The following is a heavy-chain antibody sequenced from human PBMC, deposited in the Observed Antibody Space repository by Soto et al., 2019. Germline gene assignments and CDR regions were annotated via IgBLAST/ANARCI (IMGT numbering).Heavy chain of an antibody. CDR1: GFTFSNYW. D-gene: IGHD6-25*01. CDR3: ARFRSANYMDV. CDR2: IKQDGSEI. J-gene: IGHJ6*03. V-gene: IGHV3-7*01. Sequence: GGSLSLSCAASGFTFSNYWMSWVRQAPGKGLEWVANIKQDGSEIYYVDSVKGRFTISRDNAKNSLCLQMNSLRAEDTAVYYCARFRSANYMDVWGTGTTVTVSS.